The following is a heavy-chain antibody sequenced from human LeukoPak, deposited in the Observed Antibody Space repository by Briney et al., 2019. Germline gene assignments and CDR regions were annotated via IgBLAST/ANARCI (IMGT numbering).Heavy chain of an antibody. J-gene: IGHJ4*02. CDR3: ARKIVGATGPFDY. CDR1: GGSISSYY. V-gene: IGHV4-59*01. CDR2: IYYSGST. Sequence: KPSETLSLTCTVSGGSISSYYWSWIRQPPGKGLEWIGYIYYSGSTNYNPSLKSRVTISVDTSKNQFSLKLSSVTAADTAVYYCARKIVGATGPFDYWGQGTLVTVSS. D-gene: IGHD1-26*01.